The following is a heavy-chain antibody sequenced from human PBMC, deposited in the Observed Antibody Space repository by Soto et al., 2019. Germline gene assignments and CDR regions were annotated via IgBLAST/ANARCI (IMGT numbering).Heavy chain of an antibody. CDR2: INHSGST. Sequence: SETLSLTCAVYGGSFSGYYWSWIRQPPGKGLEWIGEINHSGSTNYNPSHKSRVTISVDTSKNQFSLKLSSVTAADTAVYYCATSSGDIVVVPAAMPYYYYYGMDVWGQGTTVTVSS. V-gene: IGHV4-34*01. J-gene: IGHJ6*02. D-gene: IGHD2-2*01. CDR1: GGSFSGYY. CDR3: ATSSGDIVVVPAAMPYYYYYGMDV.